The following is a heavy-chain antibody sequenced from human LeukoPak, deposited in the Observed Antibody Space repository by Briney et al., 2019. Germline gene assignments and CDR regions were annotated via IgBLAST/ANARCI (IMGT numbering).Heavy chain of an antibody. CDR2: ISSSSSYI. J-gene: IGHJ4*02. Sequence: GGSLRLSCAASGFTFSSYSMNWVRQAPGKGLEWVSSISSSSSYIYYADSVKGRFTISRDNAKNSLYLQMNSLRAEDTAVYYCARVRLWFGELLPNYFDYWGQGALVTVSS. V-gene: IGHV3-21*04. CDR1: GFTFSSYS. D-gene: IGHD3-10*01. CDR3: ARVRLWFGELLPNYFDY.